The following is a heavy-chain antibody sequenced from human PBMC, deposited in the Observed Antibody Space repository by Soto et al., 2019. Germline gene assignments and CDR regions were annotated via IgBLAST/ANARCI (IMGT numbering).Heavy chain of an antibody. CDR3: AREWGRGYDFWSGYYSTISYYYMDV. D-gene: IGHD3-3*01. CDR2: MNPNSGNT. J-gene: IGHJ6*03. CDR1: GYTFTSYD. Sequence: AASLKVSCKASGYTFTSYDINWVRQATGQGLEWMGWMNPNSGNTGYAQKFQGRVTMTRNTSISTAYMELSSLRSEDTAVYYCAREWGRGYDFWSGYYSTISYYYMDVWGKGTTVTVSS. V-gene: IGHV1-8*01.